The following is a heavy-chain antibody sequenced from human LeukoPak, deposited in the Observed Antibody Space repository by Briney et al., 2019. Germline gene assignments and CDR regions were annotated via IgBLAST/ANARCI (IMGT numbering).Heavy chain of an antibody. D-gene: IGHD5-18*01. Sequence: SETLSLTCTVSGGSISSGGYYWSWIRQHPGKGLEWIGYIYYSGSTYYNPSLKSRVTISVDTSKNQFSLKLSSVTAADTAVYYCARVVKAIQLWSXTYXFDYWGQGTLVTVSS. CDR1: GGSISSGGYY. V-gene: IGHV4-31*03. CDR3: ARVVKAIQLWSXTYXFDY. J-gene: IGHJ4*02. CDR2: IYYSGST.